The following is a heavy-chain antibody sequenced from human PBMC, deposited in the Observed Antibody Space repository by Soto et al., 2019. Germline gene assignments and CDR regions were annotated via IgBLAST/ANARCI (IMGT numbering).Heavy chain of an antibody. CDR3: ARDRSALGYGTDY. CDR2: IYYSGST. CDR1: GGSISSYY. V-gene: IGHV4-59*01. J-gene: IGHJ4*02. D-gene: IGHD4-17*01. Sequence: SETLSLTCTVSGGSISSYYWSWIRQPPGKGLEWIGYIYYSGSTNYNPSLKSRVTISVDTSKNQFSLKLSSVTAADTAVYYCARDRSALGYGTDYWGQGTLVTVSS.